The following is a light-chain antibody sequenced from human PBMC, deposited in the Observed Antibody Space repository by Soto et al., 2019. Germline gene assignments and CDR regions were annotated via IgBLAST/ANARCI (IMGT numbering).Light chain of an antibody. Sequence: EIVMTQSPATLSVSPGEGATLSCRASQSVRTKLAWYQQKAGQAPRLLIYGASTRATGVSDRFSGSGSGTEYTLTISSLQSEDFAVYYCQQYGSSRFTFGPGTKVDIK. CDR1: QSVRTK. V-gene: IGKV3-15*01. CDR3: QQYGSSRFT. CDR2: GAS. J-gene: IGKJ3*01.